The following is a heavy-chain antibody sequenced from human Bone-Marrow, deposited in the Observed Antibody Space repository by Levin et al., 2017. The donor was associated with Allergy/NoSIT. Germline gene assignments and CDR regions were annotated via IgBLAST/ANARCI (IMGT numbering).Heavy chain of an antibody. D-gene: IGHD2-2*01. CDR3: ARERDIVVVPAAMFANWFDP. J-gene: IGHJ5*02. CDR2: IYHSGST. Sequence: SETLSLTCAVSGYSISSGYYWGWIRQPPGKGLEWIGSIYHSGSTYYNPSLKSRVTISVDTSKNQFSLKLSSVTAADTAVYYCARERDIVVVPAAMFANWFDPWGQGTLVTVSS. V-gene: IGHV4-38-2*02. CDR1: GYSISSGYY.